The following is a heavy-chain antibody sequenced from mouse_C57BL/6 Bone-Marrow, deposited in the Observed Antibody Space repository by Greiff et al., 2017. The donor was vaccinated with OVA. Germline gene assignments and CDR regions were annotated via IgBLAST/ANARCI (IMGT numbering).Heavy chain of an antibody. J-gene: IGHJ3*01. CDR3: ARAPDGYYLAWFAY. V-gene: IGHV1-64*01. Sequence: QVQLQQPGAELVKPGASVKLSCKASGYTFTSYWMHWVKQRPGQGLEWIGMIHPNSGSTNYNEKFKSKAKLTVDKSSSPAYMQLSSRTSEDSAVYYCARAPDGYYLAWFAYWGQGTLVTVSA. CDR1: GYTFTSYW. D-gene: IGHD2-3*01. CDR2: IHPNSGST.